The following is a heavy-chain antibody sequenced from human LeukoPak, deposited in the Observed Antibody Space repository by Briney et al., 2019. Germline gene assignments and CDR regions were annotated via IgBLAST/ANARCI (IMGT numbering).Heavy chain of an antibody. Sequence: SETLSLTCTVSGGSISSSSYYWGWIRQPPGKGLEWIGSIYYSGSIYYNPSLKSRVTISVDTSKNQFSLKLSSVTAADTAVYYCARGNFFCSGGSCTSAFDIWGQGTMVTVSS. V-gene: IGHV4-39*07. CDR2: IYYSGSI. CDR3: ARGNFFCSGGSCTSAFDI. J-gene: IGHJ3*02. D-gene: IGHD2-15*01. CDR1: GGSISSSSYY.